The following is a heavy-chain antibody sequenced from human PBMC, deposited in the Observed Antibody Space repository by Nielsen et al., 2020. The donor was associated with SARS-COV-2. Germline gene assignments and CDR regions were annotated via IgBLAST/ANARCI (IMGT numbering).Heavy chain of an antibody. V-gene: IGHV3-33*08. Sequence: LSLTCAASGFTFSSYGMHWVRQAPGKGLEWVAVIWYDGSNKYYADSVKGRFTISRDNSKNTLYLQMNSLRAEDTAVYYCAREEGYFDSQGMDVWGQGTTVTVSS. D-gene: IGHD3-9*01. CDR1: GFTFSSYG. J-gene: IGHJ6*02. CDR2: IWYDGSNK. CDR3: AREEGYFDSQGMDV.